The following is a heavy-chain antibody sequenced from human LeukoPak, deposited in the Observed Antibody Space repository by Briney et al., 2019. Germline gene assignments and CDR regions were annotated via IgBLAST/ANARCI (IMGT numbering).Heavy chain of an antibody. Sequence: GGSLRLSCAASGFTFSSYEMNWVRRAPGKGLEWVSYISSSGSTIYYADSVKGRFTISRDNAKNSLYLQMNSLRAEDTAVYYCAGDRDDSTTVTTPLYFDYWGQGTLVTVSS. J-gene: IGHJ4*02. CDR2: ISSSGSTI. CDR3: AGDRDDSTTVTTPLYFDY. D-gene: IGHD4-17*01. CDR1: GFTFSSYE. V-gene: IGHV3-48*03.